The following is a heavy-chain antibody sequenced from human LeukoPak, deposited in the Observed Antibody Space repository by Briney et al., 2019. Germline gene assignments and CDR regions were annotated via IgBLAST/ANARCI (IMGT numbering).Heavy chain of an antibody. D-gene: IGHD3-22*01. V-gene: IGHV3-21*01. J-gene: IGHJ4*02. CDR1: GFTFSSYS. CDR2: ISSSSSYI. Sequence: GGSLRLSCAASGFTFSSYSMNWVRQAPGKGLEWVSSISSSSSYIYYADSVKGRFTISRDNAKNSLYLQMNSLRAEDTAVYYCARTIRAYYYDSSGFDYWGQGTLVTVSS. CDR3: ARTIRAYYYDSSGFDY.